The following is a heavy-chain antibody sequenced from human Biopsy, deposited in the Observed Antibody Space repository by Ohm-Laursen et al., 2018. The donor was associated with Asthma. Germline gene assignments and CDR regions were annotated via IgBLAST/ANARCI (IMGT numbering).Heavy chain of an antibody. V-gene: IGHV1-18*01. Sequence: SVKVSCKLSGYTFNSAGITWVRQAPGQGLEWMGWISVYNGNTKVAQKLQDRVTMITDTSTSTAYMELRGLRSDDTAVYFCARAVDYSHYYGIDVWGQGTTVTVS. CDR3: ARAVDYSHYYGIDV. D-gene: IGHD3-10*01. J-gene: IGHJ6*02. CDR1: GYTFNSAG. CDR2: ISVYNGNT.